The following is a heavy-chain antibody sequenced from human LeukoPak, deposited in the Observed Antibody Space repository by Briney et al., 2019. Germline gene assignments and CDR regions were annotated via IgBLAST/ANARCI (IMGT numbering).Heavy chain of an antibody. CDR1: GGSISSSSSY. CDR3: ARLSAYYDSSGPFDY. D-gene: IGHD3-22*01. CDR2: IYYSGST. J-gene: IGHJ4*02. Sequence: SETLSLTCTVSGGSISSSSSYWGWIRQPPGKGLEWIGGIYYSGSTYYNPSLKSRVTISVDTSKNQFSLKLSSVTAADTAVYYCARLSAYYDSSGPFDYWGQGTLVTVSS. V-gene: IGHV4-39*01.